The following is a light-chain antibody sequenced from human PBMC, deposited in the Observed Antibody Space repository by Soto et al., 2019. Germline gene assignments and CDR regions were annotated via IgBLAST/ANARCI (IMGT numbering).Light chain of an antibody. V-gene: IGKV3-11*01. CDR2: DAS. CDR3: QHRSNWPSIT. Sequence: EIVLTQSPATLSLSPGERATLSCRASQSVRSYLAWYQQKPGQAPRLLIYDASNRATGIPARLSGSGSGTDCTPTISSLEPEVFAVYYCQHRSNWPSITFGQGTRLEIK. CDR1: QSVRSY. J-gene: IGKJ5*01.